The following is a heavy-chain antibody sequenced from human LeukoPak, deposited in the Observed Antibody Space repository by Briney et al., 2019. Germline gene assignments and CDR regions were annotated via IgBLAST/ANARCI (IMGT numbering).Heavy chain of an antibody. D-gene: IGHD3-3*01. Sequence: GESLQISCQCSGYTFTSYWIGWVRQLPGKGLEWMGIIYPGDSDTRYSPSFQGQVTISADKSISTAYLQWSSLKASDTAMYYCARDVGVVPTYNWCDPWGQGTLVTVSS. J-gene: IGHJ5*02. CDR3: ARDVGVVPTYNWCDP. CDR2: IYPGDSDT. V-gene: IGHV5-51*01. CDR1: GYTFTSYW.